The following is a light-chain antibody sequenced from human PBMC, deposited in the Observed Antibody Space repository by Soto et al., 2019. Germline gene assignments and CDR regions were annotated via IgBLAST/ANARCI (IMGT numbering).Light chain of an antibody. V-gene: IGKV3-20*01. CDR3: QQDVTSAIT. CDR1: QSVSSR. J-gene: IGKJ5*01. CDR2: GAS. Sequence: EIVLPESLDTLSLSAGERSPLSCVASQSVSSRLAWYQQKPGQAPRLLISGASSRATGIPDRFSGSGSGTDFTLTISRLEPEDFALYYCQQDVTSAITFGQGTRLEIK.